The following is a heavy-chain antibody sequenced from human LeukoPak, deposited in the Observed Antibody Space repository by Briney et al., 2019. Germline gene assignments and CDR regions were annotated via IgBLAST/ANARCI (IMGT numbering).Heavy chain of an antibody. CDR1: GFTFSSYS. Sequence: GGSLRLSCAASGFTFSSYSMNWVRQAPGKGLEWVSSISSSSSYIYYADSVKGRFTISRDNAKNSLYLQMNSLRAADTAVYYCARGQPSTNGYGSGSYSHFDYWGQGTLVTVSS. V-gene: IGHV3-21*01. CDR2: ISSSSSYI. CDR3: ARGQPSTNGYGSGSYSHFDY. D-gene: IGHD3-10*01. J-gene: IGHJ4*02.